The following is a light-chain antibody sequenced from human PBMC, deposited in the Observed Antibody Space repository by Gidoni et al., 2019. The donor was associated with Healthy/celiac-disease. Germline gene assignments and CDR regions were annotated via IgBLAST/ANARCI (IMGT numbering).Light chain of an antibody. CDR3: QSYDSSLSAQVV. J-gene: IGLJ2*01. CDR1: SSNIGAGYD. CDR2: GNR. V-gene: IGLV1-40*01. Sequence: QSVLTQPPSVAGAPGQRVPISCTGSSSNIGAGYDVHWYQQLPGTAPKLLIYGNRNRPSGVPDRFSGSKSGPSASLAITGLQAEDEADYYCQSYDSSLSAQVVFGGGTKLTVL.